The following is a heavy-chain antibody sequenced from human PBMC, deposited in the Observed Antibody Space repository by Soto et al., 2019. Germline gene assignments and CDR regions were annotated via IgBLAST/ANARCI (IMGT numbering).Heavy chain of an antibody. J-gene: IGHJ6*02. Sequence: QVQLVESGGGVVQPGRSLRLSCAASGFTFSSYGMHWVRQAPGKGLEWVAVISYDGSNKYYADSVKGRFTISRDNSKNTLYLQMNSLRAEDTAVYYCAKDRNQKRWGSLDYYYYGMDVWGQGTTVTVSS. CDR2: ISYDGSNK. D-gene: IGHD3-16*01. CDR1: GFTFSSYG. CDR3: AKDRNQKRWGSLDYYYYGMDV. V-gene: IGHV3-30*18.